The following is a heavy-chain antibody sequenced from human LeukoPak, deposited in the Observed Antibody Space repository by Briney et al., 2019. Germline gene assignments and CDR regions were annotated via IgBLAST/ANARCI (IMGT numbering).Heavy chain of an antibody. J-gene: IGHJ5*02. CDR1: GYTFTSYA. CDR2: ISAGNGNT. Sequence: ASVKVSCKASGYTFTSYAIHWVRQAPGQRLEWMGWISAGNGNTKYSQNFQGRVTFISNTSATTAFMELSSLRSEDAAVYYCARESPRAGYARFDPWGQGTLVTVSS. V-gene: IGHV1-3*01. CDR3: ARESPRAGYARFDP. D-gene: IGHD5-12*01.